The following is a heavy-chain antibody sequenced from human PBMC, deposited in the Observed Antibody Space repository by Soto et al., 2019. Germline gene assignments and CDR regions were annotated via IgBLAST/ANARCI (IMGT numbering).Heavy chain of an antibody. D-gene: IGHD3-22*01. CDR3: ARDTFNSDGSGSNCVDH. J-gene: IGHJ5*02. CDR1: GGSISSCDYY. Sequence: SETLARTCTVSGGSISSCDYYWSWIRQPPGKGMEWIGYIYYSGSTYYNPSLKSRVTISVETSKNQFSLKLRSVTAADTAVYYGARDTFNSDGSGSNCVDHWGQGNLVTVSS. V-gene: IGHV4-30-4*01. CDR2: IYYSGST.